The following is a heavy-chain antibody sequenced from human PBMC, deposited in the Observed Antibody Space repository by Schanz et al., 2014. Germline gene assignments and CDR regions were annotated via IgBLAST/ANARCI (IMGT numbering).Heavy chain of an antibody. CDR1: GFTFSSYA. Sequence: EVQLLESGGGLVQPGGSLRLSCAASGFTFSSYAMSWVRQAPGKGLECVSILYIRSTYYADSVKGRFTISRDNSKNMVFLQMNSLRAEDTALYYCAKDPHKDYGGKPQAFDIWGQGTVVTVSS. D-gene: IGHD4-17*01. J-gene: IGHJ3*02. CDR3: AKDPHKDYGGKPQAFDI. CDR2: LYIRST. V-gene: IGHV3-23*03.